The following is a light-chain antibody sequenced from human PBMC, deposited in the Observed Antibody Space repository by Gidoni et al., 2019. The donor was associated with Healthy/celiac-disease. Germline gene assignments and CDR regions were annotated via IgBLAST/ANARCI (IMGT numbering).Light chain of an antibody. V-gene: IGKV1-39*01. CDR3: KQSYSTPALT. CDR1: QSISSY. Sequence: DIQMTQSPSSRSASVGDRDTITSRASQSISSYLNWYQQKPGKAPKRLIYAATRLQSGVPSRFSGSGSGTDFTLTISSLQPEDFATYYCKQSYSTPALTFGGGTKVEIK. J-gene: IGKJ4*01. CDR2: AAT.